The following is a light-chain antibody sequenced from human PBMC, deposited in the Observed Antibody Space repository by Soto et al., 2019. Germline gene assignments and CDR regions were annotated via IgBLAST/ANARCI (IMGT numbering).Light chain of an antibody. J-gene: IGLJ2*01. CDR1: SSNIGAGYD. CDR3: QCYDSSLSGYVV. CDR2: GNS. V-gene: IGLV1-40*01. Sequence: QSVLTQPPSVSGAPGQRVTISCTGSSSNIGAGYDVHWYQQLPGTAPKLLIYGNSNRPSGVTDRFSGSKSGTSASLAITGLQAEDEADYYCQCYDSSLSGYVVFGGGTKLTVL.